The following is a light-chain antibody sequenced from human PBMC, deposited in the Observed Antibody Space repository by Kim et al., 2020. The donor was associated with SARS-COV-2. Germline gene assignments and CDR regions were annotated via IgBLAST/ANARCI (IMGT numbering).Light chain of an antibody. CDR3: QVWDSSSDHWV. CDR2: YDS. J-gene: IGLJ3*02. V-gene: IGLV3-21*04. Sequence: APGKTARITWGGNNIGSKSVHWYQQKPGQAPVLVIYYDSDRPSGIPERFSGSNSGNTATLTISRVEARDEADYYCQVWDSSSDHWVFGGGTQLTVL. CDR1: NIGSKS.